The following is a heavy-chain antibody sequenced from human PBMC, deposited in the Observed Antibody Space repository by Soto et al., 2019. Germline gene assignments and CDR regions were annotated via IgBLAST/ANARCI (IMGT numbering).Heavy chain of an antibody. CDR1: GGTFSSYA. J-gene: IGHJ5*02. D-gene: IGHD5-12*01. V-gene: IGHV1-69*13. CDR2: IIPIFGTA. Sequence: ASVKVSCKASGGTFSSYAISWVRQAPGQGLEWMGGIIPIFGTANYAQKFQGRVTITADESTSTAYMELSSLRSEDTAVYYCARDSVVATSIFGNWFDPWGQGTLVTVSS. CDR3: ARDSVVATSIFGNWFDP.